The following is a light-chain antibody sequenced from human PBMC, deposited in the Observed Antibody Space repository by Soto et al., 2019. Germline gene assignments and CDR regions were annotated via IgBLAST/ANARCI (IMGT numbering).Light chain of an antibody. Sequence: EIVLTQFPDTLSLSPGERATLSCRASQSVRSSYLAWYQQRPGQAPRLLIYGASSRATGIPDRFNGSGSRTDFTLTTSSLEPEDFALYYCQQYGSSPPYSFGQGTQLEI. CDR1: QSVRSSY. CDR3: QQYGSSPPYS. CDR2: GAS. J-gene: IGKJ2*03. V-gene: IGKV3-20*01.